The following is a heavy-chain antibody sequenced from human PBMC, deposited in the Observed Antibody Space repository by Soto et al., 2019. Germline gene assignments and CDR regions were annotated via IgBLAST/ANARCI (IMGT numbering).Heavy chain of an antibody. J-gene: IGHJ6*02. V-gene: IGHV3-30-3*01. CDR2: ISYDGSNK. CDR1: GFTFSSYA. D-gene: IGHD4-17*01. Sequence: GGSLRLSCAASGFTFSSYAMHWVRQAPGKGLEWVAVISYDGSNKYYADSVKGRFTISRDNSKNTLYLQMNSLRAEDTAVYYCARDQVMTTVTTPKGYYYYGMDVWGQGITVTVSS. CDR3: ARDQVMTTVTTPKGYYYYGMDV.